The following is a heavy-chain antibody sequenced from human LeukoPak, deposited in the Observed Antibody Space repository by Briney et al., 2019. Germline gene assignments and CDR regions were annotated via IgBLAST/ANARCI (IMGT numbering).Heavy chain of an antibody. CDR2: IYYSGST. D-gene: IGHD3-22*01. J-gene: IGHJ5*02. V-gene: IGHV4-59*01. CDR3: ARDQYYYDSSGYLNWFDP. CDR1: GGSTSSYY. Sequence: SETLSLTCTVSGGSTSSYYWSWIRQPPGKGLEWIGYIYYSGSTNYNPSLKSRVTISVDTSKNHFSLKLSSVTAADTAVYYCARDQYYYDSSGYLNWFDPWGQGTLVTVSS.